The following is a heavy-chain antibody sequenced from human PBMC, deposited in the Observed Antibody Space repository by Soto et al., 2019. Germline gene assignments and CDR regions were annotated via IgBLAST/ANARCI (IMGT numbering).Heavy chain of an antibody. Sequence: SETLSLTCTVSGGSISSGDYYWSWIRQPPGKGLEWIGYIYYSGSTYYNPSLKSRVTISVDTSKNQFSLKLSSVTAADTAVCYCARXLHYYDSSGYYFSWFDPWGQGTLVTVSS. V-gene: IGHV4-30-4*01. CDR1: GGSISSGDYY. J-gene: IGHJ5*02. CDR2: IYYSGST. CDR3: ARXLHYYDSSGYYFSWFDP. D-gene: IGHD3-22*01.